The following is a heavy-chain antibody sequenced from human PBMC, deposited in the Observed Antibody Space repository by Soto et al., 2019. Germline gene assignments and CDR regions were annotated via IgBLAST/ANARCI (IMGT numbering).Heavy chain of an antibody. Sequence: PGGSLGLSCAASGFTFSSYDMHWVRQATGKGLEWVSAIGTASDTYYPGSVKGRFTISRENAKNSLYLQMNSLRAEDTAVYYCARSDDSSGYVSRFYYGMDVWGQGTTVTVSS. CDR2: IGTASDT. D-gene: IGHD3-22*01. V-gene: IGHV3-13*01. CDR1: GFTFSSYD. CDR3: ARSDDSSGYVSRFYYGMDV. J-gene: IGHJ6*02.